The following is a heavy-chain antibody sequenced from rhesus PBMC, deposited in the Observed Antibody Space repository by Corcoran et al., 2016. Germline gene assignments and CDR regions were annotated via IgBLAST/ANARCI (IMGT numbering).Heavy chain of an antibody. Sequence: QVQLQESGPGLVKPSETLSLTCAVSGGSFSGYYWGWIRQPPGKGLAWIGYFRGGSASTDANPSLKRRVTISTDTSRNQFSLNLSSVTAADTAVYYCARGYSSWSYWGQGVLVTVSS. CDR1: GGSFSGYY. V-gene: IGHV4-165*01. D-gene: IGHD6-13*01. CDR2: FRGGSAST. J-gene: IGHJ4*01. CDR3: ARGYSSWSY.